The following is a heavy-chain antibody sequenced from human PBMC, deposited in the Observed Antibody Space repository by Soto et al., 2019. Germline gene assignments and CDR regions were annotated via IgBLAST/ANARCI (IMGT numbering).Heavy chain of an antibody. CDR3: AKDGNPIPYLTGYYRLGWFDP. CDR2: ISGSGGST. Sequence: PGGSLSLSCPSSGFTFSSYAMSWVRQARGKGLEWVAAISGSGGSTYYADSVKGRFTISRDNSKNTLYLQMNSLRAEDTAVYYRAKDGNPIPYLTGYYRLGWFDPWGQGTLVTVSS. CDR1: GFTFSSYA. V-gene: IGHV3-23*01. D-gene: IGHD3-9*01. J-gene: IGHJ5*02.